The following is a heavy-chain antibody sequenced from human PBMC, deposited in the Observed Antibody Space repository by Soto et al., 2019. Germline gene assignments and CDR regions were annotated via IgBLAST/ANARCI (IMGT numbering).Heavy chain of an antibody. V-gene: IGHV3-23*01. CDR3: ARSGYSSSPGDFDY. Sequence: EVQLLESGGGLVQPGGSLRLSCAASGFTFSSYAMSWVRQAPGKGLEWVSAISGSGGSTYYADSGKGRFTISRDNSKHPLYLQMNSLRAEDTAVYYCARSGYSSSPGDFDYWGQGTLVTVSS. CDR1: GFTFSSYA. J-gene: IGHJ4*02. D-gene: IGHD6-13*01. CDR2: ISGSGGST.